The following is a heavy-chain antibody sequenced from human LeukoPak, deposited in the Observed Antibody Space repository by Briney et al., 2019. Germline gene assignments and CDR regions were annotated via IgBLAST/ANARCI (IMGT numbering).Heavy chain of an antibody. V-gene: IGHV4-61*02. Sequence: SETLSLTCTVSGGSISSGSYYWSWIRQPAGKGLEWIGRIYTSGSTNYNPSLKSRVTISVDTSKNQFSLKLSSVPAADTAVYYCARRNWGMVSAFDIWGQGTMVTVSS. CDR3: ARRNWGMVSAFDI. CDR2: IYTSGST. J-gene: IGHJ3*02. D-gene: IGHD7-27*01. CDR1: GGSISSGSYY.